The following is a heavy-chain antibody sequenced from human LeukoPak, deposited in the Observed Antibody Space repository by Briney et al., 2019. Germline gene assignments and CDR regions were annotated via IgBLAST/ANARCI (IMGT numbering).Heavy chain of an antibody. CDR3: TRGSSGYYCDHFQT. D-gene: IGHD3-22*01. Sequence: GGSLRLSCAASGFTFSNHWMTWIRQAPGKGLEWVANIKQDGIEKYYADSVEGRFTVSRDNTKKTLFLQMHTLRAEDTAVYYCTRGSSGYYCDHFQTWGQGSLVTVSS. V-gene: IGHV3-7*01. J-gene: IGHJ1*01. CDR2: IKQDGIEK. CDR1: GFTFSNHW.